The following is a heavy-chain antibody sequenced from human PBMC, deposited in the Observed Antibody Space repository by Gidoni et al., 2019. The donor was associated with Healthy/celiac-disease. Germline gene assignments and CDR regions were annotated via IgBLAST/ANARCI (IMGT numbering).Heavy chain of an antibody. CDR2: ISYDGSNK. J-gene: IGHJ6*02. Sequence: QVQLVESGGGVVQPGRSLRLSCAASGFTFSSYDLHWVRQAPGKGLEWVAVISYDGSNKYYADSVKGRFTISRDNSKNTLYLQMNSLRAEDTAVYYCAKDIGAGYCSSTSCYADHYYYYGMDVWGQGTTVTVSS. V-gene: IGHV3-30*18. CDR3: AKDIGAGYCSSTSCYADHYYYYGMDV. D-gene: IGHD2-2*01. CDR1: GFTFSSYD.